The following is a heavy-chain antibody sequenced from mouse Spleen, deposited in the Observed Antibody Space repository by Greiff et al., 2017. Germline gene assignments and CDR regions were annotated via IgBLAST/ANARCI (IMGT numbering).Heavy chain of an antibody. Sequence: QVQLQQPGAELVKPGASVKLSCKASGYTFTSYWMQWVKQRPGQGLEWIEEIDPSDSYTNYNQKFKGKATLTVDTSSSTAYMQLSSLTSEDSAVYYCARRDYPDYWGQGTTLTVSS. V-gene: IGHV1-50*01. J-gene: IGHJ2*01. CDR3: ARRDYPDY. CDR2: IDPSDSYT. CDR1: GYTFTSYW.